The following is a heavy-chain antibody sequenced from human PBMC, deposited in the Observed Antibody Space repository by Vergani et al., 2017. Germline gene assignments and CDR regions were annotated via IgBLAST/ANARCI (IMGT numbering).Heavy chain of an antibody. CDR3: ARAHGYSYGYFDY. J-gene: IGHJ4*02. V-gene: IGHV4-59*01. CDR2: IYYSGST. Sequence: QVQLQESGPGLVKPSETLSLTCTVSGGSISSYYRSWIRQPPGKGLEWIGYIYYSGSTNYNPSLKSRVTISVDTSKNQFSLKLSYVTAADTAVYYCARAHGYSYGYFDYWGQGTLVTVSS. CDR1: GGSISSYY. D-gene: IGHD5-18*01.